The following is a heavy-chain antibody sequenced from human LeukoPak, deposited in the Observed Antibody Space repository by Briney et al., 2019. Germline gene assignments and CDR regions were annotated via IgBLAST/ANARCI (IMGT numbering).Heavy chain of an antibody. J-gene: IGHJ4*02. CDR2: TYYRSKWYN. D-gene: IGHD5-12*01. Sequence: SQTLSLTCAISGDSVSSNSAAWNWIRQSPSRGLEWLGRTYYRSKWYNDYAVSVKSRITINPGTSKNQFSLQLNSVTPEDTAVYYCARDRNVDIVATTPFDYWGQGTLVTVSS. CDR1: GDSVSSNSAA. CDR3: ARDRNVDIVATTPFDY. V-gene: IGHV6-1*01.